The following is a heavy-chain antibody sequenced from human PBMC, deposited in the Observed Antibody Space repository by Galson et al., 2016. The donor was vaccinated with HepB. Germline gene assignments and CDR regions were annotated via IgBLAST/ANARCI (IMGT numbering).Heavy chain of an antibody. J-gene: IGHJ6*02. CDR3: ALGYYILAIPTYGLDV. D-gene: IGHD3-9*01. CDR1: GGTFTRYA. V-gene: IGHV1-69*13. CDR2: IITVFGTT. Sequence: SVKVSCKASGGTFTRYAISWVRQAPGQGLEWMGGIITVFGTTHYAQKFQDRVTITADESTSTAYMELSSLRSEDTAVYYCALGYYILAIPTYGLDVWGQGTTVTVSS.